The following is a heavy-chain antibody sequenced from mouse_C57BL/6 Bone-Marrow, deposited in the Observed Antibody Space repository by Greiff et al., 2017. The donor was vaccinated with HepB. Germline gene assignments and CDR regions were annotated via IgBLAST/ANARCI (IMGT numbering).Heavy chain of an antibody. J-gene: IGHJ3*01. V-gene: IGHV5-6*01. CDR3: AREGGGFAY. CDR1: GFTFSSYG. Sequence: EVKLVESGGELVKPGGSLKLSCAASGFTFSSYGMSWVRQTPDKRLEWVATISSGGSYTYYPDSVKGRVTISRDNAKNTLYLQMSSLKSEDTAMYYCAREGGGFAYWGQGTLVTVSA. CDR2: ISSGGSYT.